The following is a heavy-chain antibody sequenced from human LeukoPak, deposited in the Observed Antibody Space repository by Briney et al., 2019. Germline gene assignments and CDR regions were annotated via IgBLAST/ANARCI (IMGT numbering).Heavy chain of an antibody. V-gene: IGHV4-59*06. Sequence: PSETLSLTCTVSGGSISSYYWSWIRQHPGKGLEWIGYICYSGTTYYNPSLKSRLTISADTSKNQFSLRLSSVTAADTAVYLCARKKDDGDYHIDYWGPGTLVTVSS. D-gene: IGHD4-17*01. J-gene: IGHJ4*02. CDR2: ICYSGTT. CDR3: ARKKDDGDYHIDY. CDR1: GGSISSYY.